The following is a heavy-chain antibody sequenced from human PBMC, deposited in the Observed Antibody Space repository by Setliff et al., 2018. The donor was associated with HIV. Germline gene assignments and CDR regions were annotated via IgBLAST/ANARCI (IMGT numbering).Heavy chain of an antibody. V-gene: IGHV1-8*02. CDR1: GCTFSNYE. CDR3: ARGPYYDSNGYHLSSDY. Sequence: ASVKVSCMASGCTFSNYEINWVRQATGQGLEWMAWMNPNSGNTGYAQKFQGRVTLTRDTSISTAYMELSSLRSEDTAVYYCARGPYYDSNGYHLSSDYWGQGTLVTVLL. J-gene: IGHJ4*02. CDR2: MNPNSGNT. D-gene: IGHD3-22*01.